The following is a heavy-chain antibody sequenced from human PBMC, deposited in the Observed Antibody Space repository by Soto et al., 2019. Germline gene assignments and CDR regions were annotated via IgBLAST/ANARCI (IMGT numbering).Heavy chain of an antibody. CDR1: GYTFITYY. CDR3: ARDLGYALPDY. Sequence: ASVKVSCKASGYTFITYYIHWVRQAPGQGLEWMGRIHPSGGDTYYAQKFRGRVTMTRDTSTSTVYMELSSLTSEDTAVYYCARDLGYALPDYWGQGTLVTVSS. V-gene: IGHV1-46*01. CDR2: IHPSGGDT. D-gene: IGHD2-15*01. J-gene: IGHJ4*02.